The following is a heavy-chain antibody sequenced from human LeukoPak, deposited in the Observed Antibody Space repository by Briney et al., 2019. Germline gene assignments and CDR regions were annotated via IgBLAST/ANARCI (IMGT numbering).Heavy chain of an antibody. Sequence: QPGGSLRLSCAASGFTLSSYWMSWVRQAPGKGLEWVANIKYDGSEKDYVDSVKGRFTISRDNAKNSLYLQMNSLRAEDTAVCYCARDIAPAGLFFDYWGQGTLVTVSS. CDR2: IKYDGSEK. J-gene: IGHJ4*02. CDR1: GFTLSSYW. V-gene: IGHV3-7*01. CDR3: ARDIAPAGLFFDY. D-gene: IGHD6-13*01.